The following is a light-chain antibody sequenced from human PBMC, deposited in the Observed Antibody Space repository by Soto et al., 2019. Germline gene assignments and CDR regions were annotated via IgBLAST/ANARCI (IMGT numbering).Light chain of an antibody. CDR2: AAS. CDR3: QQSFHTPRT. V-gene: IGKV1-39*01. CDR1: QSISNY. Sequence: IQVTQSPSSLSASLGDRVTITCRASQSISNYLNWYQQRPGKAPKLLIYAASSLQSGVPSRFNASGSGTDFTLTINSLQPEDFATYYCQQSFHTPRTFGQGTKVDIK. J-gene: IGKJ1*01.